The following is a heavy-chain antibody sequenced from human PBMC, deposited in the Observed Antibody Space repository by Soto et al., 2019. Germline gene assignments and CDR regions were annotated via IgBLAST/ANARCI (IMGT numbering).Heavy chain of an antibody. V-gene: IGHV1-18*04. Sequence: QVQLVXXXXXVKKPGASVKVSCKASGYTFTSYGISWVRQAPGQGLXXMGWXSAYNGNTNYAQKLQGRVTMTTDTSTSTAYMELRSLRSDDTAVYYCAMTTFTDFWSGYYREDFDYWGQGTLVTVSS. CDR2: XSAYNGNT. J-gene: IGHJ4*02. D-gene: IGHD3-3*01. CDR1: GYTFTSYG. CDR3: AMTTFTDFWSGYYREDFDY.